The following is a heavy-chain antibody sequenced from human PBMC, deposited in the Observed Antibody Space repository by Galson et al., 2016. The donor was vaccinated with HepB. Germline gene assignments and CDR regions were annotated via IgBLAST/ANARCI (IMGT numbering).Heavy chain of an antibody. CDR3: ARAWDYDFWSGYREGGAFDF. V-gene: IGHV3-48*02. D-gene: IGHD3-3*01. CDR2: ISSSSSTI. Sequence: SLRLSCAAYEFTLSSYSMNWVRQAPGKGLEWVSSISSSSSTIYYADSVKGRFTISRDNAKNLLYLQMNSLRDEDTAVDYCARAWDYDFWSGYREGGAFDFWGQGTLVTVSS. CDR1: EFTLSSYS. J-gene: IGHJ3*01.